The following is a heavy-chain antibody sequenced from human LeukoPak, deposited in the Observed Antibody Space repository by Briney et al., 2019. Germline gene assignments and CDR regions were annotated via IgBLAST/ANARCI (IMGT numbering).Heavy chain of an antibody. Sequence: GGSLSLSCAASGFTVSSNYMTWVRQAPGKGLEWVSLIQSGGSTYYADSVKGRFTISRDNSKNMLYLQMNSLRAEDTAVYYCARVDIDYDSSFDYWGQGTLVTVSS. CDR2: IQSGGST. CDR1: GFTVSSNY. J-gene: IGHJ4*02. CDR3: ARVDIDYDSSFDY. D-gene: IGHD5-12*01. V-gene: IGHV3-66*01.